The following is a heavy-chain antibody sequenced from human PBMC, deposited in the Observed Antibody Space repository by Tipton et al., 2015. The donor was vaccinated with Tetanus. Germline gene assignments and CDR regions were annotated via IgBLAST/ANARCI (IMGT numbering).Heavy chain of an antibody. CDR2: IWYDGSNK. Sequence: SLRLSCAASGFTFSSYGMHWVRQAPGKGLEWVAVIWYDGSNKYYADSVKGRFTISRDNSKNTLYLQMTSLRVEDTAVYYCARDSILIAARGYSGMDVWGQGTTVTVSS. D-gene: IGHD6-6*01. V-gene: IGHV3-33*01. CDR1: GFTFSSYG. J-gene: IGHJ6*02. CDR3: ARDSILIAARGYSGMDV.